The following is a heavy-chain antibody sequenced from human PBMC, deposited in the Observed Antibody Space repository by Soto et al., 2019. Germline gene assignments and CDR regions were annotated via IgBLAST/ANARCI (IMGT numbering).Heavy chain of an antibody. CDR3: ASATLAYCGGDCYRPDAFDI. J-gene: IGHJ3*02. CDR2: IIPIFGTA. Sequence: QVQLVQSGAEVKKPGSSVKVSCKASGGTFSSYAISWVRQAPGQGLEWMGGIIPIFGTANYAQKFQGRVTITADESTSTAYMELSSLRSEDTAVYYCASATLAYCGGDCYRPDAFDIWGQGTIVTVSS. CDR1: GGTFSSYA. V-gene: IGHV1-69*01. D-gene: IGHD2-21*02.